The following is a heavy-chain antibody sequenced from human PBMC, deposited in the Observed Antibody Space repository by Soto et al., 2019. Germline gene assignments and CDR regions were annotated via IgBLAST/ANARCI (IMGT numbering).Heavy chain of an antibody. CDR1: GFILSDCA. Sequence: EVQLVESGGGLVQPGGSLRLSCATSGFILSDCAMNWVRQAPGKGLEWVSYISSSSSVIDYADSVKGRFTVSIDNTRKSLHLQMNSLRAEDSAVYYCARDLSWGSNWYYYMDVWGKGTTVTVSS. J-gene: IGHJ6*03. CDR2: ISSSSSVI. CDR3: ARDLSWGSNWYYYMDV. D-gene: IGHD7-27*01. V-gene: IGHV3-48*01.